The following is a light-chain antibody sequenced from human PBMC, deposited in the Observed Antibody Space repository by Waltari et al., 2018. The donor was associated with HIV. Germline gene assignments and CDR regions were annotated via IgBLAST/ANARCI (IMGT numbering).Light chain of an antibody. CDR2: DAS. J-gene: IGKJ1*01. V-gene: IGKV3-15*01. CDR1: QSINNK. CDR3: QQYEIWRT. Sequence: EIVMTQSPATLSVSPGERATLSCRASQSINNKLAWYQQKPGQAPRLLIYDASTRAAGVPARFSGSGSGTEFTLIVSSLQSEDFAIYYGQQYEIWRTFGQGTKVEIK.